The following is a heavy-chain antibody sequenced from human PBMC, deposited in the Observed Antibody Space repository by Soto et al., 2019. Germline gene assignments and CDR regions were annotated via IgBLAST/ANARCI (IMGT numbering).Heavy chain of an antibody. CDR2: IYYSGST. D-gene: IGHD3-10*01. J-gene: IGHJ6*02. CDR1: GGSISSGGYY. Sequence: QVQLQESGPGLVKPSQTLSLTCTVSGGSISSGGYYWSWIRQHPGKGLEWIGYIYYSGSTYYNPSRKSRVTISVDTSKNQFSLKLSSVTAADTAVYYCARDSSGSYPSNIDYGMDVWGQGTTVTVSS. CDR3: ARDSSGSYPSNIDYGMDV. V-gene: IGHV4-31*03.